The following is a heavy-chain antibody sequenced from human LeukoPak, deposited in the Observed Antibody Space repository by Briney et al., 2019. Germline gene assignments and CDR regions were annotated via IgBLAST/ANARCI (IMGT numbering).Heavy chain of an antibody. J-gene: IGHJ6*02. CDR1: GDSVSSNSAA. CDR3: ARDRNIAVAGLYYYYGMDV. V-gene: IGHV6-1*01. CDR2: TYYRSKWYN. D-gene: IGHD6-19*01. Sequence: SQTLSLTCAISGDSVSSNSAAWNWIRQSPSRGLEWLGRTYYRSKWYNDYAVSVKSRITINPDAAKNQFSLKLSSVTAADTAVYYCARDRNIAVAGLYYYYGMDVWGQGTTVTVSS.